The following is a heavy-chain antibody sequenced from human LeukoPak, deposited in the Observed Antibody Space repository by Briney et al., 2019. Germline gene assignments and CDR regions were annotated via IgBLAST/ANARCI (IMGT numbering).Heavy chain of an antibody. Sequence: GGSLRLSCAASGFTVSSNYMSWVRQAPGKGLEWVSVIYSGGSTYYADSVKGRFTISRDNSKNTLYLQMNSLRAEDTAVYYCARDLSPSDGYCRSTRCFDRGYFQHWGQGTLVTVSS. D-gene: IGHD2-2*01. CDR3: ARDLSPSDGYCRSTRCFDRGYFQH. J-gene: IGHJ1*01. CDR2: IYSGGST. V-gene: IGHV3-53*01. CDR1: GFTVSSNY.